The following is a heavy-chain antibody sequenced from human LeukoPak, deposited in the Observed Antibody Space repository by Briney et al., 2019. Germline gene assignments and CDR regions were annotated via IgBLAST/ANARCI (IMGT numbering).Heavy chain of an antibody. CDR2: ISGSGGST. J-gene: IGHJ4*02. Sequence: GGALRLSCAASGFTFSSYGMSWVRQAPGKGLEWVSAISGSGGSTYYADSVKGRFTISRDNSKNTLYLQMISLRAEDTALYYCAKGQAMASNWGQGTLVTVSP. D-gene: IGHD2-8*01. CDR1: GFTFSSYG. V-gene: IGHV3-23*01. CDR3: AKGQAMASN.